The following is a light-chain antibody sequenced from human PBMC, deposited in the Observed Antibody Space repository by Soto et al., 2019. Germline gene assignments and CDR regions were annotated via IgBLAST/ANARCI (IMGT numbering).Light chain of an antibody. Sequence: EIVLTQPPGTLSLSPGERATLSCRASQSVSSSYLAWYQQEPGQAPGLLIYGESSSATGIPDRFSGSGSGTDCTLTISRLEPEDFAVYYCQQYGSSPLTFGGGTKVDI. J-gene: IGKJ4*01. CDR2: GES. CDR1: QSVSSSY. CDR3: QQYGSSPLT. V-gene: IGKV3-20*01.